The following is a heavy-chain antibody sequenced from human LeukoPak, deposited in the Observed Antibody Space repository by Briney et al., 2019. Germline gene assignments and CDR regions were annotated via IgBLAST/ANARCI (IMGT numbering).Heavy chain of an antibody. CDR1: GGSLCRYY. Sequence: SETLSLTCAVYGGSLCRYYWSWIRQPPGKGLEWIGEINHSGSTNYNPSLKSRVTISVDTSKNQFSLKLSSVTAADTAVYYCARGRRFLHIVVVPAASGLEAFDIWGQGTMVTVSS. CDR2: INHSGST. D-gene: IGHD2-2*01. J-gene: IGHJ3*02. V-gene: IGHV4-34*01. CDR3: ARGRRFLHIVVVPAASGLEAFDI.